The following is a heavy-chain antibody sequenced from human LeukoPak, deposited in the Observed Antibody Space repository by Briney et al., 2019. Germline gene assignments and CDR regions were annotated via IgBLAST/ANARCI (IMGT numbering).Heavy chain of an antibody. CDR2: MNPNSGNT. Sequence: GASVKVSCKASGYTFTSYDINWVRQSTGQGLEWMGWMNPNSGNTGYAQKFQGRVTITRNTSISTAYMELSSLRSEDTAVYYCARGRVVVIAKHPFDYWGQGTLVTVSS. V-gene: IGHV1-8*03. J-gene: IGHJ4*02. CDR1: GYTFTSYD. CDR3: ARGRVVVIAKHPFDY. D-gene: IGHD2-21*01.